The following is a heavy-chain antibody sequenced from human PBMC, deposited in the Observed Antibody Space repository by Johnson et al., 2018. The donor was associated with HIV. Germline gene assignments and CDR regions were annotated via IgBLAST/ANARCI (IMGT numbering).Heavy chain of an antibody. Sequence: QVQPVESGGGVVQPGASLRLSCAASDFTFSSYGLHWVRQAPGKGLEWVAFIRYDGSYKYYVDSVKGRFTISKDNSKTTLYLQMNSQRAEDTAVYYCSKDQFHKGGGSLVDGFDIWGQGTMVTVSS. CDR3: SKDQFHKGGGSLVDGFDI. V-gene: IGHV3-30*02. CDR1: DFTFSSYG. D-gene: IGHD2-15*01. J-gene: IGHJ3*02. CDR2: IRYDGSYK.